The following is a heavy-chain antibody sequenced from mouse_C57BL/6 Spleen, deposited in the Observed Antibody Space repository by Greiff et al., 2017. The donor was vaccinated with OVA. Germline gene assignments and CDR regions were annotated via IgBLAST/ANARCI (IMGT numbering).Heavy chain of an antibody. D-gene: IGHD2-2*01. CDR3: ARRLSD. J-gene: IGHJ3*01. CDR1: GYTFTSYW. Sequence: VQLQQPGAELVKPGASVKLSCKASGYTFTSYWMQWVKQRPGQGLEWIGEIDPSDSYTNYNQKFKGKATLTVDTSSSTAYMQLSSLTSEDSAVYYCARRLSDWGQGTLVTVSA. V-gene: IGHV1-50*01. CDR2: IDPSDSYT.